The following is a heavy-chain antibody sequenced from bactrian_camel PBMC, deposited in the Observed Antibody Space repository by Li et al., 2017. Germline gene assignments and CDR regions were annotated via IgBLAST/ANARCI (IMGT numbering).Heavy chain of an antibody. Sequence: VQLVESGGGLVQPGGSLRLSCAASGFTFSRVYMSWVRQAPGKEREAVAAIYTGSGLTYYADSVKGRFTISQTNAKNTVSLQMNSLEPEDTATYYCNVGLCGTWPPGQDNYWGQGTQVTVS. J-gene: IGHJ4*01. V-gene: IGHV3S40*01. D-gene: IGHD5*01. CDR3: NVGLCGTWPPGQDNY. CDR2: IYTGSGLT. CDR1: GFTFSRVY.